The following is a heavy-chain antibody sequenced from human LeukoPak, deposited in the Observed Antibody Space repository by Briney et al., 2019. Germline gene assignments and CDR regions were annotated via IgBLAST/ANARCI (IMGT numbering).Heavy chain of an antibody. V-gene: IGHV3-23*01. CDR3: AKMRGMPREAYHFDR. D-gene: IGHD1-26*01. CDR2: VGSGGNS. Sequence: GGSLRLSCAASGFNFNIYTMSWVRQAQGKGLEWIAAVGSGGNSYYSDSVKGRFTIFRDNSGNTVPLQLDSLRADDTAMYYCAKMRGMPREAYHFDRWCQGTLVAVSS. J-gene: IGHJ4*02. CDR1: GFNFNIYT.